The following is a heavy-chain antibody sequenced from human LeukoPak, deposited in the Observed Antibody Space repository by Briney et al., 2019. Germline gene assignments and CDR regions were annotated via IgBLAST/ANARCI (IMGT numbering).Heavy chain of an antibody. Sequence: GGSLRLSCAASGFTFSSYAMSWVRQAPGKGLEWVSAISGSGGSTYYADSVKGRFTISRDNSKNTLYLQMNSLRAEDTAVYYCAKDYYYGSGSFNHDAFDIWGQGTMVTVSS. D-gene: IGHD3-10*01. V-gene: IGHV3-23*01. CDR2: ISGSGGST. J-gene: IGHJ3*02. CDR1: GFTFSSYA. CDR3: AKDYYYGSGSFNHDAFDI.